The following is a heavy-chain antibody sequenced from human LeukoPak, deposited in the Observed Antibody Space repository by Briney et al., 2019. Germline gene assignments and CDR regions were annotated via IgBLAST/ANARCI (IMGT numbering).Heavy chain of an antibody. D-gene: IGHD1-26*01. V-gene: IGHV3-23*01. Sequence: GGSLRLSCAASGFTFDDYGMSWVRQAPGKGLEWVSAISGSGGSTYYADSVKGRFTISRDNSKNTLYLQMNSLRAEDTAVYYCAKDGMWGATTAYYYMDVWGKGTTVTVSS. J-gene: IGHJ6*03. CDR2: ISGSGGST. CDR3: AKDGMWGATTAYYYMDV. CDR1: GFTFDDYG.